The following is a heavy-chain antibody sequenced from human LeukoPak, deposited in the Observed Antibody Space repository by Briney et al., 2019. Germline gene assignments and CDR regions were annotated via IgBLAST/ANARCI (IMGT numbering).Heavy chain of an antibody. Sequence: SETLSLTCAVYGGSFSGYYWSWIRQPPGKGLEWIGEINHSGSTNYNPSLKSRVTISVDTSKNQFPLKLSSVTAADTAVYYCASKETAMGHFDYWGQGTLATVSS. D-gene: IGHD5-18*01. CDR3: ASKETAMGHFDY. J-gene: IGHJ4*02. CDR1: GGSFSGYY. V-gene: IGHV4-34*01. CDR2: INHSGST.